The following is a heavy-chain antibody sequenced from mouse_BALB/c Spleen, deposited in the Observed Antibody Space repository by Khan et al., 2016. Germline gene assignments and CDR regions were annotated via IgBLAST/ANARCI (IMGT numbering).Heavy chain of an antibody. D-gene: IGHD1-1*01. CDR2: ISYSGST. J-gene: IGHJ4*01. CDR3: ARSDYGDKDAMDY. V-gene: IGHV3-2*02. CDR1: GYSITSDYA. Sequence: QLEESGPGLVKPSPSLSLTCTVTGYSITSDYAWNWIRQFPGNRLEWMGYISYSGSTSYNPSLKSRISITRDTSKNQFFLQLNSVTSEDTATYYCARSDYGDKDAMDYWGQGTSVTVSS.